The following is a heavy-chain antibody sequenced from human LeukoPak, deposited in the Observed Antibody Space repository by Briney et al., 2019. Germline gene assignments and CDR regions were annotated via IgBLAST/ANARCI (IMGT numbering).Heavy chain of an antibody. CDR1: GGSISSSSYY. V-gene: IGHV4-39*07. CDR3: ARVRVTIFGVVTAAIDP. Sequence: PSETLSLTCTVSGGSISSSSYYWGWIHQPPGKGLEWIGSIYYSGSTYYNPSLKSRVTISVDTSKNQFSLKLSSVTAADTAVYYCARVRVTIFGVVTAAIDPWGQGTLVTVSS. D-gene: IGHD3-3*01. J-gene: IGHJ5*02. CDR2: IYYSGST.